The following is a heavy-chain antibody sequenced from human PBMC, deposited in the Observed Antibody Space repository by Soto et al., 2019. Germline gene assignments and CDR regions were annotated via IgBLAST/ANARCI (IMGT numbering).Heavy chain of an antibody. V-gene: IGHV3-33*01. Sequence: QVQLVESGGGVVQPGRSLRLSCAASGFTFSSYGMHWVRQAPGKGLEWVAVIWYDGSNKYYADSVKGRLTISRDNSKNTQYQKMNSLRPEDTAVYYSARERMGYDTLTRWRYYYYYYGIDVWGQGTTVTVSS. J-gene: IGHJ6*02. CDR1: GFTFSSYG. D-gene: IGHD3-9*01. CDR3: ARERMGYDTLTRWRYYYYYYGIDV. CDR2: IWYDGSNK.